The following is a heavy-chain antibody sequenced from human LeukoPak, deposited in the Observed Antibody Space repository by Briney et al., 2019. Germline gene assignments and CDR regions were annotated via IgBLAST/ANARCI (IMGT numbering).Heavy chain of an antibody. CDR2: VFHSGTA. CDR3: ARDPEYLAAFDY. D-gene: IGHD1-14*01. CDR1: GASIVADNW. J-gene: IGHJ4*02. V-gene: IGHV4-4*02. Sequence: PSGTLSLTCTVSGASIVADNWWNWVRQSPGTGLEWIGRVFHSGTADYNPSLKSRVTISVDTSKNQFSLKLSSVTAADTAVYYCARDPEYLAAFDYWGQGTLVTVSS.